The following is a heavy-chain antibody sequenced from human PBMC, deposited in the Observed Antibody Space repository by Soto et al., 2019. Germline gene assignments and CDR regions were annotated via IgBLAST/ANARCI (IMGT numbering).Heavy chain of an antibody. CDR3: AXHGKYDSSGYSLDYFDY. V-gene: IGHV5-51*01. J-gene: IGHJ4*02. CDR1: GYSFPSYW. CDR2: IYPGDSDA. Sequence: GESLKISCKGSGYSFPSYWIAWVRQMPGKGLEWMGIIYPGDSDARYSPSFRGQVTISADKSINTAYLQWSSLKASDTAMYFCAXHGKYDSSGYSLDYFDYWGQGAQVTVSS. D-gene: IGHD3-22*01.